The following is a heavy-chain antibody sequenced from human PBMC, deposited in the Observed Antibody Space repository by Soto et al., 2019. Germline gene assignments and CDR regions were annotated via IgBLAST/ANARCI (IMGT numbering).Heavy chain of an antibody. CDR3: ARQHGVDPANGWIDP. V-gene: IGHV3-48*03. Sequence: GGSLRLSCAASGFRFSSYEMNWVRQAPGKGLEWVSYISSSGSTIYYADSVKGRFTISRDDAKNSLFLQMNSLRAEDTAVYYCARQHGVDPANGWIDPWGQGTLVTVSS. D-gene: IGHD2-8*01. CDR1: GFRFSSYE. CDR2: ISSSGSTI. J-gene: IGHJ5*02.